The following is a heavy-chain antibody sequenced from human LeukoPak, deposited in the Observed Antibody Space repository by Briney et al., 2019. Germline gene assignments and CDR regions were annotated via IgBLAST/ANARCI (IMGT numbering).Heavy chain of an antibody. D-gene: IGHD2-2*01. CDR3: ARTFMGSVVVPAANYWFDP. Sequence: GASVKVSCKASGYTFTSYDINWVRQTTGQGLEWMGWMNPNSGNTGYAQKFQGRVTMTRNTSISTAYMELSRLRSDDTAVYYCARTFMGSVVVPAANYWFDPWGQGTLVTVSS. V-gene: IGHV1-8*01. CDR2: MNPNSGNT. J-gene: IGHJ5*02. CDR1: GYTFTSYD.